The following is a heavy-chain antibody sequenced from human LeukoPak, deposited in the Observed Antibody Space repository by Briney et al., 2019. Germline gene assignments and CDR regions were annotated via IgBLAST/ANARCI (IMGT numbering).Heavy chain of an antibody. CDR2: IYPGDSDT. CDR3: ARGRDYYGSGSYYPNFDY. V-gene: IGHV5-51*01. Sequence: GGSLKISCQGSGYSCTSYRIGWVRQMPGKGLECIGIIYPGDSDTRDSPSFQGQVTISADKSISTAYLQWSSLKASDTAMYYCARGRDYYGSGSYYPNFDYWGQGTLVTVSS. D-gene: IGHD3-10*01. CDR1: GYSCTSYR. J-gene: IGHJ4*02.